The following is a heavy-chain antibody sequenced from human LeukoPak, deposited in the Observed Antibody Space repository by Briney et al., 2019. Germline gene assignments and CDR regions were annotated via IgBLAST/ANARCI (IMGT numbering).Heavy chain of an antibody. J-gene: IGHJ4*02. CDR1: GFIFSSYG. Sequence: GGSLRLSCAASGFIFSSYGMHWVRQAPGKGLEWVAFIRYDGRNKYYADSVKGRFTISRDNSKNTLYLQTNSLRAEDTAVYYCAKDTGYDSSGYYYVDYWGQGTLVTVSS. CDR2: IRYDGRNK. CDR3: AKDTGYDSSGYYYVDY. V-gene: IGHV3-30*02. D-gene: IGHD3-22*01.